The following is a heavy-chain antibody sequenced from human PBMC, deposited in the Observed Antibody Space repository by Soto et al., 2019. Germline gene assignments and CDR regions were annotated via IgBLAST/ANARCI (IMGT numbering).Heavy chain of an antibody. CDR3: ARRGDSSGYMDF. CDR2: IYPGDSDT. J-gene: IGHJ4*02. Sequence: EVQLVQSGVEVKKPGESLKISCKASGYDFTKYWISWVRRMPGKGLEWMGIIYPGDSDTRYSPSFQGQVTISADKSINTAYLQWNSLTASDTAMYYCARRGDSSGYMDFWGQGILVTVSS. D-gene: IGHD3-22*01. V-gene: IGHV5-51*01. CDR1: GYDFTKYW.